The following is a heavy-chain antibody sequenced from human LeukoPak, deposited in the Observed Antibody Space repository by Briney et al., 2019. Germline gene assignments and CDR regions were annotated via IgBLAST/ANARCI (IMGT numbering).Heavy chain of an antibody. CDR3: AKHSYRVDSFTDY. J-gene: IGHJ4*02. D-gene: IGHD5-12*01. Sequence: GGSLRLSCVASGFTSSDHYMDCVRQAPGKGLEWVSGISDSGGTTYYADSVKGRFTISRDNSKNTLYLQMNSLRAEDTAVYYCAKHSYRVDSFTDYWGQGTLVTVSS. CDR2: ISDSGGTT. V-gene: IGHV3-23*01. CDR1: GFTSSDHY.